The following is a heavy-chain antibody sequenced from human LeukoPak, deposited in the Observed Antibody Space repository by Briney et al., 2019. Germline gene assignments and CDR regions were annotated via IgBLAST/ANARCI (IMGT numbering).Heavy chain of an antibody. J-gene: IGHJ4*02. Sequence: GGSLRLSCAASGFTFSNYWMSWVRQAPGKGPEWVANIRQDGSEKNYVDSVKGRFTISRDNAKNLLYLQMNSLRAEDTAVYYCARYCSMRCPEYYFDYWGQGTLVTVSS. CDR2: IRQDGSEK. D-gene: IGHD2-2*01. CDR3: ARYCSMRCPEYYFDY. CDR1: GFTFSNYW. V-gene: IGHV3-7*01.